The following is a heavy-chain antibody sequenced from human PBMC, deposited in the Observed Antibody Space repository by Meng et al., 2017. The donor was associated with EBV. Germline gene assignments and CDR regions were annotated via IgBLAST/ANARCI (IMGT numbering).Heavy chain of an antibody. CDR1: GGTFRSDA. Sequence: QVQLEQCGGGGKKPGSLVQVSCRPSGGTFRSDAVRGLRQAPGQELEWMGGLIPMSGAPHYAQKFQDRVTIIADESTSTHSMELNNLRFEDTAMYYCASESGRGFTPDYWGQGTLVTVSS. V-gene: IGHV1-69*01. CDR3: ASESGRGFTPDY. D-gene: IGHD3-10*01. J-gene: IGHJ4*02. CDR2: LIPMSGAP.